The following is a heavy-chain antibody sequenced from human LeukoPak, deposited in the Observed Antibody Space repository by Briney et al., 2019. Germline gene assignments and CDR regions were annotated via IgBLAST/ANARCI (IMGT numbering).Heavy chain of an antibody. V-gene: IGHV4-4*07. CDR3: ARAKLATISGYYYYMDV. Sequence: SETLSLTCTVSGGSISSYYWSWIRQPAGKGLEWIGRIYTSGSTNYNPSLKGRVTMSVDTSKNQFSLKLSSVTAADTAVYYCARAKLATISGYYYYMDVWGKGTTVTVSS. CDR2: IYTSGST. D-gene: IGHD5-12*01. CDR1: GGSISSYY. J-gene: IGHJ6*03.